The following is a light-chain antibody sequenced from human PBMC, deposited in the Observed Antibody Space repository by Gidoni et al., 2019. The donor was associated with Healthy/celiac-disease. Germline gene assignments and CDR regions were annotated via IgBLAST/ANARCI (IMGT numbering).Light chain of an antibody. J-gene: IGLJ3*02. Sequence: SYELTQPPSVSVSPGQTASITCSGDKLGNKYACWYQQKPGQSPVLVIYQDSKRPSGIPERFSGSNSENTATLTIGGTQAMDEADYYCQAWDSSTGVFGGGTKLTVL. CDR3: QAWDSSTGV. V-gene: IGLV3-1*01. CDR2: QDS. CDR1: KLGNKY.